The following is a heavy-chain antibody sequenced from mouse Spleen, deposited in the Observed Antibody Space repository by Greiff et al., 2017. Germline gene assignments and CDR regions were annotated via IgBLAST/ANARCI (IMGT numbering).Heavy chain of an antibody. J-gene: IGHJ2*01. CDR3: ARSPYYGNYEGYFDY. D-gene: IGHD2-10*01. CDR1: GYAFSSYW. CDR2: IYPGDGDT. V-gene: IGHV1-80*01. Sequence: QVQLQQSGAELVKPGASVKISCKASGYAFSSYWMNWVKQRPGKGLEWIGQIYPGDGDTNYNGKFKGKATLTADKSSSTAYMQLSSLTSEDSAVYFCARSPYYGNYEGYFDYWGQGTTLTVSS.